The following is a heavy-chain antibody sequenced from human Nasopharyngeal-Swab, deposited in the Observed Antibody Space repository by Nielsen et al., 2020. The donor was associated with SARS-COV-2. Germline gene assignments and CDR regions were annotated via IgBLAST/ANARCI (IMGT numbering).Heavy chain of an antibody. V-gene: IGHV3-21*01. D-gene: IGHD2-2*02. J-gene: IGHJ4*02. CDR3: ARDGGGCSSTSCYT. CDR1: RFTFSSYS. Sequence: GGSLRLSCAASRFTFSSYSMNWVRQAPGKGLEWVSFISSSSSYIYYADSVKGRFTISRDNAKNSLYLQMNSLRAEDTAVYYCARDGGGCSSTSCYTWGQGTLVTVSS. CDR2: ISSSSSYI.